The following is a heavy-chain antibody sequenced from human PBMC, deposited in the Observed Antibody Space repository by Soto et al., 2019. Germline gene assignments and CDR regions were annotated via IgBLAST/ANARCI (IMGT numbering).Heavy chain of an antibody. V-gene: IGHV5-10-1*01. J-gene: IGHJ6*04. D-gene: IGHD1-26*01. CDR2: IDPSDSYT. Sequence: PWESLKISCKGSGYSFTSYWISWVRQMPGKGLEWMGRIDPSDSYTNYSPSFQGHVTISADKSISTAYLQWSSLKASDTAMYYCARHEVGATSHYYYGMDVWGKGTTVTVAS. CDR1: GYSFTSYW. CDR3: ARHEVGATSHYYYGMDV.